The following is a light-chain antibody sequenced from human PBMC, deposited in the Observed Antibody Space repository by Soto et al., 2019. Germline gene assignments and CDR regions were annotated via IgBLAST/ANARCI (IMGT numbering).Light chain of an antibody. CDR2: DVS. Sequence: QSALTQPASVSGSPGQSITISCTGTSSDVGCYTYVSWYQQHPGKAPKLMIYDVSNRPSGVSNRFSGTKSGNTASLTISVLQAEDEADYFCSSYTSSSTVVFGGGTKLTVL. J-gene: IGLJ2*01. V-gene: IGLV2-14*01. CDR3: SSYTSSSTVV. CDR1: SSDVGCYTY.